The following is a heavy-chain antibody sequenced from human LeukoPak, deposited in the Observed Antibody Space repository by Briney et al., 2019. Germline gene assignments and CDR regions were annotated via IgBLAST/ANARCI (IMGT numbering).Heavy chain of an antibody. D-gene: IGHD3-3*01. CDR2: IYYSGST. J-gene: IGHJ5*02. CDR1: GGSISSHY. Sequence: SETLSLTCTVSGGSISSHYWSWIRQPPGKGLEWMGYIYYSGSTNYNPSLKSRVTISVETSKNQFSLKLSSVNAADTAVYYCARVLGSDRYDFWSGYPKGWFDPWGQGTLVTVSS. CDR3: ARVLGSDRYDFWSGYPKGWFDP. V-gene: IGHV4-59*11.